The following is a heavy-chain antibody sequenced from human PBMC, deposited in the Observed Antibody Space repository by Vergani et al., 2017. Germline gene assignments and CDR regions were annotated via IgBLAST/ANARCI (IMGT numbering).Heavy chain of an antibody. CDR2: FDPEDAET. V-gene: IGHV1-24*01. Sequence: QVQLVQSGAEVKKPGASVKVSCKVSGYTLTRLSMHWVRQAPGKGLEWMGGFDPEDAETIYAQKFQGRVTMTEYTSTDTASMELSTLRSEDTAVYYCATYYYDSNSYYYSHFDYWGQGTLVTVSS. D-gene: IGHD3-22*01. CDR3: ATYYYDSNSYYYSHFDY. CDR1: GYTLTRLS. J-gene: IGHJ4*02.